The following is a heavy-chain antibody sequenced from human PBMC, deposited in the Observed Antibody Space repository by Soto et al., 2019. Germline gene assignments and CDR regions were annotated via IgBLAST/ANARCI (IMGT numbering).Heavy chain of an antibody. CDR3: AKDRKDDSSGYSLPFDY. V-gene: IGHV3-23*01. CDR2: ISGSGGST. D-gene: IGHD3-22*01. CDR1: GFTFSSYA. Sequence: GGSLRLSCVASGFTFSSYAMSWVRQAPGKGLEWVSAISGSGGSTYYADSVKGRFTISRDNSKNTLYLQMNSLRAEDTAVYYCAKDRKDDSSGYSLPFDYWGQGTLVTVSS. J-gene: IGHJ4*02.